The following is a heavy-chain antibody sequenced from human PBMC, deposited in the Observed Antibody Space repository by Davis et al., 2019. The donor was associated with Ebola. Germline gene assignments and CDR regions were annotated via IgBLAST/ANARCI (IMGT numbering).Heavy chain of an antibody. V-gene: IGHV3-30*03. D-gene: IGHD3-10*01. CDR1: GFSFSNYG. CDR2: ISYDGSDK. Sequence: PGGSLRLSCAVSGFSFSNYGMNWVRQAPGKGLEWVAVISYDGSDKYYADFVKGRFTISRDNSNSALYLHMDSLTVDDTAVYYCARESMVRGVIFLPGGMDVWGQGTTVTVSS. J-gene: IGHJ6*02. CDR3: ARESMVRGVIFLPGGMDV.